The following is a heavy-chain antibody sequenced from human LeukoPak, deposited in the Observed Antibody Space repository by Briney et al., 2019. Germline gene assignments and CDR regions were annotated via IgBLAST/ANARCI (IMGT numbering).Heavy chain of an antibody. CDR1: GFTFSSYW. J-gene: IGHJ4*02. CDR3: ASVLRTVDY. D-gene: IGHD2-15*01. V-gene: IGHV3-7*01. CDR2: IKQDGSEK. Sequence: GGSLRLSYAVSGFTFSSYWISWVRQAPGKGLEWVANIKQDGSEKYFVDSVKGRFTISRDNAKNSLYLQMNSLRAEDTAVYYCASVLRTVDYWGQGTQVTVSS.